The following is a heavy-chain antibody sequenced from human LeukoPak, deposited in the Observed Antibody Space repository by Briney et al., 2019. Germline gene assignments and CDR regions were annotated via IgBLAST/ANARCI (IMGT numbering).Heavy chain of an antibody. J-gene: IGHJ6*02. CDR1: GGSISSYY. V-gene: IGHV4-59*01. Sequence: SETLSLTCTVSGGSISSYYWGWIRQPPGKGLEWIGYIYYSGSTNYNPSLKSRVTISVDTSKNQFSLKLSSVPAAATAVYYCARVPGYTAAAGNYYYYGMDVWGQGTTVTVSS. CDR3: ARVPGYTAAAGNYYYYGMDV. CDR2: IYYSGST. D-gene: IGHD6-13*01.